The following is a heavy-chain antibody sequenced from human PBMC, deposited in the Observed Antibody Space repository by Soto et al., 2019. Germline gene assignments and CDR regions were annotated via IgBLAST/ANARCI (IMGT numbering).Heavy chain of an antibody. Sequence: ASVKVSCKASGYTFTSYGISWVRQAPGQGLEWMGWISAYNGNTNYAQKLQGRVTMTTDTSTSTAYMELRSLRSDDTAVYYCARAPHYDFWSGKAYYYYYGMDVWGQGTTVTVSS. V-gene: IGHV1-18*01. D-gene: IGHD3-3*01. CDR1: GYTFTSYG. CDR2: ISAYNGNT. J-gene: IGHJ6*02. CDR3: ARAPHYDFWSGKAYYYYYGMDV.